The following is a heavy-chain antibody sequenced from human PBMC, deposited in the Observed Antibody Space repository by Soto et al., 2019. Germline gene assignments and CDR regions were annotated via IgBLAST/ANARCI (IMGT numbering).Heavy chain of an antibody. D-gene: IGHD1-26*01. CDR1: GGSFNDFY. CDR3: ARSGRYGVRSYTV. V-gene: IGHV4-34*01. Sequence: QMHIQQWGAGLLKPSETLSLTCAVSGGSFNDFYWNWVRQPPGEGLEWIGEVNHAGGTDYNPSLKSRVTVSEDRSKNQLSLRLTSVTVADPAPYSCARSGRYGVRSYTVWGQGPVVTGSS. J-gene: IGHJ4*02. CDR2: VNHAGGT.